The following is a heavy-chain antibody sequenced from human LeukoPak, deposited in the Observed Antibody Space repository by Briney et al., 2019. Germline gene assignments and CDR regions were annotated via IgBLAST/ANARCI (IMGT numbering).Heavy chain of an antibody. J-gene: IGHJ4*02. CDR3: ASGFIAMAGTIFDY. V-gene: IGHV3-74*01. Sequence: GGSLRLSCAASGFTFSSYWMCWVRQDPGKGLAWVSCIKTDGSITAYAGSVKGRFTISRDNAKNTLYLQMNSLRAEDTAVYYCASGFIAMAGTIFDYWDQGTLVTVSS. D-gene: IGHD6-19*01. CDR1: GFTFSSYW. CDR2: IKTDGSIT.